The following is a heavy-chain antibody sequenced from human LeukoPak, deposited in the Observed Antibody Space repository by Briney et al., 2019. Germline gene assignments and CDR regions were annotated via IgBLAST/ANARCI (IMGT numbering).Heavy chain of an antibody. D-gene: IGHD6-13*01. V-gene: IGHV4-39*01. J-gene: IGHJ4*02. Sequence: SETLSLTCTVSGGSISSYYWSWIRQPPGKGLEWIGSIYYSGSTYYNPSLKSRVTISVDTSKNQFSLKLSSATAADTAVYYCARQLGSSSWPYDYWGQGTLVTVSS. CDR3: ARQLGSSSWPYDY. CDR1: GGSISSYY. CDR2: IYYSGST.